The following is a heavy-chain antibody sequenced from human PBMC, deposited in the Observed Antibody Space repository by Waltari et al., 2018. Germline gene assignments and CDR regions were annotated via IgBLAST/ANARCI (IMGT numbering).Heavy chain of an antibody. D-gene: IGHD3-16*01. CDR1: Y. Sequence: YWSWIRQSPGKGLEWLGEIRHSGRTHYNPSLKSRVIISVDTSKSQFSLILTSVNAADTAVYYCARGGSTPMIIAYWGQGTQVTVSS. CDR3: ARGGSTPMIIAY. CDR2: IRHSGRT. J-gene: IGHJ4*02. V-gene: IGHV4-34*01.